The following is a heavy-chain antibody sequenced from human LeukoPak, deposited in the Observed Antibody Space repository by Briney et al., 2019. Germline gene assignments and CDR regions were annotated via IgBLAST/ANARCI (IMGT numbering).Heavy chain of an antibody. J-gene: IGHJ4*02. CDR1: GFTFSDYY. Sequence: GGSLRLSCAASGFTFSDYYMSWIRQAPGKGLEWVSYISSSGSTIYYADSVKGRFTISRDNTKSSLYLQMNSLRAEDTAFYYCARVWYSGSYPLDYWGQGTLVTVSS. V-gene: IGHV3-11*01. CDR2: ISSSGSTI. D-gene: IGHD1-26*01. CDR3: ARVWYSGSYPLDY.